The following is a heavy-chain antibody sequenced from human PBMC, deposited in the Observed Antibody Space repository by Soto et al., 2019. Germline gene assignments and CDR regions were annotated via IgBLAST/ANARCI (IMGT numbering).Heavy chain of an antibody. J-gene: IGHJ5*02. Sequence: QVQLVQSGAEVKKTGASVRVSCKASGYTFTDNQIHWLRRAPGQRLEWMGRIDPKSGDTNFAPTYQCRVTMTRDTSTNTGDMELTRLTSGDTAIYFCARRHLRDYIRWNFDPWGQGPLVTVSS. D-gene: IGHD3-16*01. CDR1: GYTFTDNQ. CDR3: ARRHLRDYIRWNFDP. V-gene: IGHV1-2*02. CDR2: IDPKSGDT.